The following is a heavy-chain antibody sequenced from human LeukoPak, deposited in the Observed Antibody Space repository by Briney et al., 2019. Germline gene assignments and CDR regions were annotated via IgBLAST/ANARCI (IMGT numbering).Heavy chain of an antibody. CDR2: IYSGGST. D-gene: IGHD2-15*01. J-gene: IGHJ6*03. CDR1: GFTVSSNY. Sequence: PGGSLRLSCAASGFTVSSNYMSWVRQAPGEGLEWVSVIYSGGSTYYADSVKGRFTISRDNAKNSLYLQMNSLRAEDTAVYYCARDALYCSGGSCYSYYYYYMDVWGKGTTVTVSS. V-gene: IGHV3-53*01. CDR3: ARDALYCSGGSCYSYYYYYMDV.